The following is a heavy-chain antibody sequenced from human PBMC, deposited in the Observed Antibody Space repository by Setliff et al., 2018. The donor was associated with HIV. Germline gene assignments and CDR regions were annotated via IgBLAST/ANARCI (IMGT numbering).Heavy chain of an antibody. Sequence: SETLSLTCAVYDGSFSGYYWIWVRQPPGKGLEWIGEMTHSGSTNYNPSLKSRVTISVDTSKNQFSLKLTSVTAADTAVYYCARDDYHDSSGYEGASYWGRGTLVTVSS. CDR2: MTHSGST. V-gene: IGHV4-34*01. CDR1: DGSFSGYY. J-gene: IGHJ4*02. CDR3: ARDDYHDSSGYEGASY. D-gene: IGHD3-22*01.